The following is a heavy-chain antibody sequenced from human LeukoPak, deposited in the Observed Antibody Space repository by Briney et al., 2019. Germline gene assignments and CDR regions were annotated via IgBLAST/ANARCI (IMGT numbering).Heavy chain of an antibody. CDR3: ARDPPSRGTRYFDY. CDR1: GFTFSSYE. CDR2: ISSSGSTI. J-gene: IGHJ4*02. V-gene: IGHV3-48*03. Sequence: PGGSLRPSCAASGFTFSSYEMNWVRQAPGKGLEWVSYISSSGSTIYYADSVKGRFTISRDNAKNSLYLQMNSLRVEDTAVYYCARDPPSRGTRYFDYWGQGILVTVSS. D-gene: IGHD3-16*01.